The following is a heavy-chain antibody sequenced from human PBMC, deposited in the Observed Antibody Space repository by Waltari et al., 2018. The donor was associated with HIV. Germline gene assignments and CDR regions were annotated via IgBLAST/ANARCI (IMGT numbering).Heavy chain of an antibody. V-gene: IGHV1-24*01. Sequence: QVQLVQSGAEVKKPGASVKVSCKVSGYTLTELSMHWVRQAPGKGLEWMGGFERKDGETIYAQKFQGGVTRTKDKSTDTAYMGLSSLRSEDTAVYYCATVVIAARPGFWFDPWGQGTLVTVSS. CDR1: GYTLTELS. CDR2: FERKDGET. J-gene: IGHJ5*02. D-gene: IGHD6-6*01. CDR3: ATVVIAARPGFWFDP.